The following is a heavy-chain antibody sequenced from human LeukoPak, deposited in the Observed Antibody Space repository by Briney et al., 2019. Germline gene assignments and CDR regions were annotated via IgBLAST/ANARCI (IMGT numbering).Heavy chain of an antibody. CDR3: ARERIAVAGTLSLFYYYYYLDV. J-gene: IGHJ6*03. CDR2: IYTSGSS. V-gene: IGHV4-4*07. CDR1: GGSISSYY. Sequence: PSETLSLTCTVSGGSISSYYWSWIRQPAGKGLEWIGRIYTSGSSNYNPFLKSRVTMSVDTSKNQFSLKLSSVTAADTAVYYCARERIAVAGTLSLFYYYYYLDVWGKGTTVTVSS. D-gene: IGHD6-19*01.